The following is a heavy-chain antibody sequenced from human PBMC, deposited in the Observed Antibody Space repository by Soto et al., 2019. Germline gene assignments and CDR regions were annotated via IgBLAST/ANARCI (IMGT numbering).Heavy chain of an antibody. CDR1: GGSISSYY. CDR2: IYYSGST. J-gene: IGHJ4*02. V-gene: IGHV4-59*12. CDR3: ARDKITGLFDY. Sequence: SXTLSLTCTVSGGSISSYYWSWIRQPPVNGLEWIGYIYYSGSTNYNPSLKSRVTISVDTSKNQFSLKLTSVTAADTAVYYCARDKITGLFDYWGQGTLVTVSS. D-gene: IGHD2-8*02.